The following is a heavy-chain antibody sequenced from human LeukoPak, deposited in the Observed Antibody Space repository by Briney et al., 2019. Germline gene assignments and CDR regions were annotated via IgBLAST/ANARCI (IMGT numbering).Heavy chain of an antibody. V-gene: IGHV3-64*02. CDR1: GFTFSDYT. CDR3: ARVKMGATVSDYYYYYMDV. J-gene: IGHJ6*03. CDR2: ITSNGAYT. Sequence: GGSLRLSCAASGFTFSDYTIHWLRQAPGKRLQSVSAITSNGAYTHYADSVKGRFTISRDNSRNAVFLQMGGLRIEDMAVYYCARVKMGATVSDYYYYYMDVWGKGTTVTVSS. D-gene: IGHD1-26*01.